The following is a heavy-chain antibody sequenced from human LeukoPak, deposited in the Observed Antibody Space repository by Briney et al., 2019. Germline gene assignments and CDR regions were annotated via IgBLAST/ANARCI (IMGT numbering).Heavy chain of an antibody. V-gene: IGHV3-7*01. D-gene: IGHD1-26*01. CDR2: IKEDGSQK. CDR3: ARCGSESDY. J-gene: IGHJ4*02. CDR1: GFTFSGYW. Sequence: GGSLRLSCAASGFTFSGYWMTWVRQAPGKGLEWVANIKEDGSQKNYVDSVKGRFTVSRDNAKDSLYLQMDSLRAEDTAVYYCARCGSESDYWGQGTLVTVSS.